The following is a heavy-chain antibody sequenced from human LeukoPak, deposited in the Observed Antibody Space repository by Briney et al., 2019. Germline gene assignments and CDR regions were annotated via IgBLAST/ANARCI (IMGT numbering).Heavy chain of an antibody. D-gene: IGHD3-10*01. CDR2: IYSGGST. CDR1: GFTVSSNY. Sequence: GGSLRLSCAASGFTVSSNYMSWVRQAPGKGLEWVSVIYSGGSTYYADSVKGRFTISRDNCKNTLYLQMNSLRAEDTAVYYCANENYYGSGSYADHWGQGTLVTVSS. V-gene: IGHV3-53*05. CDR3: ANENYYGSGSYADH. J-gene: IGHJ4*02.